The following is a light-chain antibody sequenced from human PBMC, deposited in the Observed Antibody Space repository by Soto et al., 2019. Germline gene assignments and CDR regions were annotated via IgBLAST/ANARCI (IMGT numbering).Light chain of an antibody. CDR3: QQSYSTPPYT. V-gene: IGKV1-39*01. Sequence: DIQMTQSPSSLSASVGDRVTITCRASQSISNYLNWYQQKPGQAPKLLIYATSNLQRGVPSRFSVSGSGTDLTLTITSLQPEDFATYYCQQSYSTPPYTFGQGTNLEIK. CDR1: QSISNY. J-gene: IGKJ2*01. CDR2: ATS.